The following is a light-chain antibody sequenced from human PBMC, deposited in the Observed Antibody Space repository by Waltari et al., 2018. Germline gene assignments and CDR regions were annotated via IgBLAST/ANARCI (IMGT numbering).Light chain of an antibody. V-gene: IGKV3-20*01. J-gene: IGKJ3*01. CDR2: GAS. CDR1: QSVSSND. CDR3: QQYGNSPLFT. Sequence: EIVLTQSPGTLSFSPGDRSTLSCRASQSVSSNDVAWYLQKPSQAPTLLNYGASSRATDIPDRFSGSGAGTDFTCTISRLESDVSSVYYCQQYGNSPLFTLGPGTKVESK.